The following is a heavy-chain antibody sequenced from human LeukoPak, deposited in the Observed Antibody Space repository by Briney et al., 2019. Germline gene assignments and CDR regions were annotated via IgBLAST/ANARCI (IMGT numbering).Heavy chain of an antibody. CDR1: GGSVSSGSYY. CDR3: ARESAGYDSSGYYPQPFLS. J-gene: IGHJ5*02. Sequence: SETLSLTCTVSGGSVSSGSYYWSWIRQPPGKGLEWIGCIYYSGSTNYNPSLKSRVTISVDTSKNQFSLKLSSVTAADTAVYYCARESAGYDSSGYYPQPFLSWGQGTLVTVSS. D-gene: IGHD3-22*01. V-gene: IGHV4-61*01. CDR2: IYYSGST.